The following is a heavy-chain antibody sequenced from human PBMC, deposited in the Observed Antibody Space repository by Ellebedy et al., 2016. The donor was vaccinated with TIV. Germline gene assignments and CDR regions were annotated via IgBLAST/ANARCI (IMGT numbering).Heavy chain of an antibody. V-gene: IGHV3-74*01. CDR1: GFTFSSYW. Sequence: GESLKISCAASGFTFSSYWMHWVRQAPGKGLVWVSRINSDGSRTSYADSVKGRFTISRDNAKNTLYLQMNSLRAEDTAVYYCARGSSIAAPSGGWGQGTLVTVSS. J-gene: IGHJ4*02. CDR3: ARGSSIAAPSGG. CDR2: INSDGSRT. D-gene: IGHD6-6*01.